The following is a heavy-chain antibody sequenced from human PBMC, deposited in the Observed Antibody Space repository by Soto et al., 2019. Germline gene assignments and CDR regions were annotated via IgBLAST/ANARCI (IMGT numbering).Heavy chain of an antibody. CDR1: GGTFSSYA. Sequence: GAEVNVSCKASGGTFSSYAISWVRQAPGQGLEWMGGIIPIFGTANYAQKFQGRVTITADESTSTAYMELSSLRSEDTAVYYCARGATYYDIFFAYLANRYYYVMSVRGQGTTV. CDR2: IIPIFGTA. J-gene: IGHJ6*02. CDR3: ARGATYYDIFFAYLANRYYYVMSV. V-gene: IGHV1-69*01. D-gene: IGHD3-9*01.